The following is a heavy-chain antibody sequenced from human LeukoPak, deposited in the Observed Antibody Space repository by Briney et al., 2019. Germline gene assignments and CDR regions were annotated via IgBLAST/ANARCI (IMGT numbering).Heavy chain of an antibody. Sequence: PGGSLRLSCAASGFAFSNYWMSWVRQAPGKGLEWVANIKRDGNDKYYVGSVKGRFTISRDNAESSLYLEVNSLRAEDTAVYYCARALYTSGWYPDYFDYWGQGTLVTVSS. CDR2: IKRDGNDK. CDR1: GFAFSNYW. J-gene: IGHJ4*02. V-gene: IGHV3-7*01. D-gene: IGHD6-19*01. CDR3: ARALYTSGWYPDYFDY.